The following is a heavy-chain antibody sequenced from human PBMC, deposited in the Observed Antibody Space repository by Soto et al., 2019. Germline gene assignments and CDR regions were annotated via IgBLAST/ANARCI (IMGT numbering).Heavy chain of an antibody. CDR3: ARGGYRTLAWFDP. CDR2: IYHSGTT. V-gene: IGHV4-59*02. CDR1: GDCVSNYY. Sequence: SETLSLTCTVSGDCVSNYYCSWIRQSPGKGLEWIANIYHSGTTNYNLSLKGRVSISIDSSKNQVSLRLKSVTAADTAVYYCARGGYRTLAWFDPWGQGTLVTVSS. D-gene: IGHD5-18*01. J-gene: IGHJ5*02.